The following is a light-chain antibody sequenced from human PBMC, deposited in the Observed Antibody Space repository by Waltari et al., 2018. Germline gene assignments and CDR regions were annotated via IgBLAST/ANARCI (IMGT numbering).Light chain of an antibody. J-gene: IGLJ1*01. CDR3: CSYAGSRTFV. Sequence: QSALTQPASVSGSPGQSITIPCTGTRSDVGGYNLVPWYQQHPGKAPKLIIYEGTKRPSGVSTRFSGSKSGNTASLAISGLQAEDEADYYCCSYAGSRTFVFGSGTMVTVL. CDR1: RSDVGGYNL. CDR2: EGT. V-gene: IGLV2-23*01.